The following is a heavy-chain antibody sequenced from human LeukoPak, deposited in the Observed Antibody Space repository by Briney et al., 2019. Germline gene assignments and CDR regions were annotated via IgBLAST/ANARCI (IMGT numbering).Heavy chain of an antibody. D-gene: IGHD5-12*01. CDR2: IYYSGST. V-gene: IGHV4-31*03. J-gene: IGHJ3*02. CDR1: GGSISNGDYY. Sequence: SETLSLTCTVSGGSISNGDYYWTWVRQHPGKGLEWIGYIYYSGSTYYNPSLKSRVVISVDTSKNQFSLKLKSVTAADTAVYYCARDRRWLRFHGFDIWGQGTMVTVSS. CDR3: ARDRRWLRFHGFDI.